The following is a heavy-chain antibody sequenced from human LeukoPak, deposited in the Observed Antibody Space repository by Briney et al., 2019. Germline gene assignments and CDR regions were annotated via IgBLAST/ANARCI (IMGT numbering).Heavy chain of an antibody. V-gene: IGHV4-39*07. CDR1: GGSITSSSYY. CDR3: ANLGYCSGGSCYWFDP. Sequence: KPSETLSLTCTVSGGSITSSSYYWGWIRQPPGKGLEWIGEINHSGSTNYNPSLKSRVTISVDTSKNQFSLKLSSVTAADTAVYYCANLGYCSGGSCYWFDPWGQGTLVTVSS. D-gene: IGHD2-15*01. CDR2: INHSGST. J-gene: IGHJ5*02.